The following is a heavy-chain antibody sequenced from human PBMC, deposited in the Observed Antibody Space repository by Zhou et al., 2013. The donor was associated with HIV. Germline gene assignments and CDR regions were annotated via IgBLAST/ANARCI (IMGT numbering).Heavy chain of an antibody. J-gene: IGHJ6*01. Sequence: QVQLVQSGAEVKKPGASVKVSCKASGYTFTTSDIHWVRQASGQGLEWMGWINPNSGKGYYAQRFQGRVTMSRNISTTTAHMELSSLTSEDTAVYYCGRRGSWGDRTTIIRGGVDVWGPRGPRSRSPQ. CDR3: GRRGSWGDRTTIIRGGVDV. V-gene: IGHV1-8*01. CDR1: GYTFTTSD. D-gene: IGHD3-10*01. CDR2: INPNSGKG.